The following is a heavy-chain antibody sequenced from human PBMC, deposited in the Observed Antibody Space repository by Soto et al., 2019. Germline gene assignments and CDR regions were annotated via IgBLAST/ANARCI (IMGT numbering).Heavy chain of an antibody. Sequence: SETLSLTCAVSGGSISSGGYSWSWIRQPPGKGLEWIGYIYYSGSTNYNHSLKSRVTISVDTSKNQFSLKLSSVTAADTAVYYCARVFSDSSSFFDPWGQGTLVTVSS. CDR2: IYYSGST. V-gene: IGHV4-61*08. CDR3: ARVFSDSSSFFDP. CDR1: GGSISSGGYS. D-gene: IGHD6-13*01. J-gene: IGHJ5*02.